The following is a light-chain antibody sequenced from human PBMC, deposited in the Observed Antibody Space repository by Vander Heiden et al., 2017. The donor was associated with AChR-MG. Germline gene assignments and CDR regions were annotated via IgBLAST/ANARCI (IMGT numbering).Light chain of an antibody. CDR1: QSVSSSY. CDR2: GAS. Sequence: EIVLTQSPGTLSLSPGERATLSCRASQSVSSSYLAWYQQKPGQAPRLLIYGASSRATGIPDRFSGSGSGTDFTLTISRLEPEDFAVYYCQQYGSVVTFGGGTKVEIK. J-gene: IGKJ4*01. V-gene: IGKV3-20*01. CDR3: QQYGSVVT.